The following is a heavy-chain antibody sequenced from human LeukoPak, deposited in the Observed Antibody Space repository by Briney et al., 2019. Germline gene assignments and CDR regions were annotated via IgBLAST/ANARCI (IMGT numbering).Heavy chain of an antibody. Sequence: SQALSLTCTVSGGSISSGGYYWSWIRQHPGKGLEWIGYIYYSGSTYYHPSLKSRVTISVDTSKNQFSLKLSSVTAADTAVYYCARERYFCSSTSCNNWFDPWGQGTLVTVSS. D-gene: IGHD2-2*01. CDR2: IYYSGST. J-gene: IGHJ5*02. CDR1: GGSISSGGYY. CDR3: ARERYFCSSTSCNNWFDP. V-gene: IGHV4-31*03.